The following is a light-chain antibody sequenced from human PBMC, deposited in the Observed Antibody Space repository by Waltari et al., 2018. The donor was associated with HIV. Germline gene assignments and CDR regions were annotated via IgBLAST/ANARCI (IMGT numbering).Light chain of an antibody. CDR2: GDT. J-gene: IGLJ3*02. CDR3: QSYDSSLSAWV. CDR1: RPDSGAGSD. Sequence: QSVLTQPPSVSGAPGQRVPISCTGSRPDSGAGSDVHWYQHLPGRAPKPLIYGDTNRPSGVPYRFSGAKSGNSASLAITGLQAQDEADYSCQSYDSSLSAWVFGGGTKLTVL. V-gene: IGLV1-40*01.